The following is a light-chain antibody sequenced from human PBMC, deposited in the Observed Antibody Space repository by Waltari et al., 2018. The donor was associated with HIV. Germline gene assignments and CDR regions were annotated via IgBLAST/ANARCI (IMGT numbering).Light chain of an antibody. CDR2: DAS. CDR3: QRRSNPFT. Sequence: EIVLTKSPATLSLSPGERATLSCRASQSVSSSLAWYQQKPGQAPRLLIYDASNMATGIPARFSGSGSGTDFTLTISSLEPEDIAVYYCQRRSNPFTFGPGTKVDIK. CDR1: QSVSSS. J-gene: IGKJ3*01. V-gene: IGKV3-11*01.